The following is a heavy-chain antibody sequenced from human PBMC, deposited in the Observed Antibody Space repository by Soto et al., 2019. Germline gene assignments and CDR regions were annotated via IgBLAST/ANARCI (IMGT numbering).Heavy chain of an antibody. D-gene: IGHD5-12*01. CDR2: IIPILGIA. CDR1: GGTFSSYT. V-gene: IGHV1-69*08. J-gene: IGHJ4*02. CDR3: ARDPSGYDLPAY. Sequence: QVQLVQSGAEVKKPGSSVKVSCKASGGTFSSYTISWVRQAPGQGLEWMGRIIPILGIANYAQKFQGRVPITEDKSTSTAYRELSSLSSEDTAVYYCARDPSGYDLPAYWGQGTLVTVSS.